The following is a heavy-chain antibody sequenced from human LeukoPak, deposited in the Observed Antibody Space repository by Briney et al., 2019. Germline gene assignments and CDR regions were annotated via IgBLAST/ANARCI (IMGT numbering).Heavy chain of an antibody. CDR2: IYYSGGT. Sequence: SETLSLTCTVSGGSISSSSYYWGWIRQPPGKGLEWLGSIYYSGGTYYNPSLKSRVTISVDTSKNQFSLKLSTVTAADTAVFYCARQRYSGSYYGVQWDAFDIWGQGTMVTVSS. J-gene: IGHJ3*02. CDR3: ARQRYSGSYYGVQWDAFDI. CDR1: GGSISSSSYY. V-gene: IGHV4-39*01. D-gene: IGHD1-26*01.